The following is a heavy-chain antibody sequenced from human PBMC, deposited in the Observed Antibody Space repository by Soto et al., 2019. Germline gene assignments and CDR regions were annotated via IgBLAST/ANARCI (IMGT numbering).Heavy chain of an antibody. Sequence: GGSMGLSCAASGFTFSSYGMHWVRQAPGKGLEWVAVISYDGSNKYYADSVKGRFTISRDNSKNTLYLQMNSLRAEDTAVYYCAKVLDDFWSGTGGMDVWGQGTTVTVFS. CDR3: AKVLDDFWSGTGGMDV. CDR2: ISYDGSNK. D-gene: IGHD3-3*01. CDR1: GFTFSSYG. V-gene: IGHV3-30*18. J-gene: IGHJ6*02.